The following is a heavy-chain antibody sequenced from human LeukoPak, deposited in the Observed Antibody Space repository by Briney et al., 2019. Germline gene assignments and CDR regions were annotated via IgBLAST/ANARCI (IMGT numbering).Heavy chain of an antibody. V-gene: IGHV3-48*03. CDR2: ISTSGRTL. D-gene: IGHD1-1*01. J-gene: IGHJ4*02. Sequence: GGSLRLSCAASGFTFSSYEMNWVRQAPGKGLEWVSYISTSGRTLYYADSVKGRFTISRDDAKNSLYLQMNSLRAEDTAVYYCARDEPGFTGHETLDYWGQGTLVTVSS. CDR1: GFTFSSYE. CDR3: ARDEPGFTGHETLDY.